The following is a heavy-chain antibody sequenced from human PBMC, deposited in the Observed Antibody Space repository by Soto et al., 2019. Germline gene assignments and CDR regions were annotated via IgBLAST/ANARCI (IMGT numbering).Heavy chain of an antibody. J-gene: IGHJ4*02. CDR2: VSTYSPKT. D-gene: IGHD1-20*01. Sequence: QVKLVQSGAEVKKPGASVKVPCKASGYTFASYGISWLRQAPGQGLEWLGWVSTYSPKTVYAQKFQGRVTMTTDTSTTTAYMERTSVTSNDTAVYYCARDWSVEMNIIADSWGPGTLVTVSS. V-gene: IGHV1-18*01. CDR3: ARDWSVEMNIIADS. CDR1: GYTFASYG.